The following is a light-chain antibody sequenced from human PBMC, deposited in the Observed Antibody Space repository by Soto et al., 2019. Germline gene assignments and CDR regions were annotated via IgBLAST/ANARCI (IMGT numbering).Light chain of an antibody. V-gene: IGKV4-1*01. J-gene: IGKJ1*01. CDR3: QQYYSPPPWT. CDR1: QSVLYSSNNKNY. CDR2: WAS. Sequence: DIVMTQSPDSLAVSLGERATINCKSSQSVLYSSNNKNYLAWYQQKPGQPPKLLIYWASTRESGVPDRFSGSGSGTDFTLTISSLQAEDVAVSYCQQYYSPPPWTFGQGTKVEIK.